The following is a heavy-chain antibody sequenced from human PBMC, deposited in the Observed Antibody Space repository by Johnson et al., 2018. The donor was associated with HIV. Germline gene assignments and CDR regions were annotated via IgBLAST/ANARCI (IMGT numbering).Heavy chain of an antibody. CDR2: IGTAGDT. J-gene: IGHJ3*02. D-gene: IGHD4-17*01. V-gene: IGHV3-13*01. Sequence: VQLVESGGGLVQPGGSLRLSCAASGFTFSSYDMHWVRQATGKGLEWVSAIGTAGDTYYADSVKGRFTISRDNSKNTLYRQMNSLRAEDTAVYYCARGGLGDYVVAFDIWGQGTMVTVSS. CDR3: ARGGLGDYVVAFDI. CDR1: GFTFSSYD.